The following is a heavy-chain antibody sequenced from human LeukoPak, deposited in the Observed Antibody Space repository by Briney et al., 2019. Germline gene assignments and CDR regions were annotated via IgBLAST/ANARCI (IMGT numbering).Heavy chain of an antibody. CDR2: LYSGGSA. D-gene: IGHD3-9*01. V-gene: IGHV3-66*01. Sequence: GGSLRLSCAASGFTVSSNYMTWVRQAPGKGLEWVSVLYSGGSAYYADSVRGRFTLSRDDSKNTLYLQMNSLRAEDTAVYYCARTYYDILTGYNPYFDYWGQGILVTVSS. CDR1: GFTVSSNY. CDR3: ARTYYDILTGYNPYFDY. J-gene: IGHJ4*02.